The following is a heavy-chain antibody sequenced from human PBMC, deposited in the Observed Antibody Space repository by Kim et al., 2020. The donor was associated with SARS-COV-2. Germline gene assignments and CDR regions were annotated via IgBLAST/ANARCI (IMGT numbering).Heavy chain of an antibody. D-gene: IGHD3-10*01. V-gene: IGHV4-31*03. Sequence: SETLSLTCTVSGGSISSGGYYWSWIRQHPGKGLEWIGYIYYSGSTYYNPSLKSRVTISVDTSKNQFSLKLSSVTAADTAVYYCAGVGSGKWFGELLHIDYWGRGTLVTVSS. CDR3: AGVGSGKWFGELLHIDY. CDR1: GGSISSGGYY. CDR2: IYYSGST. J-gene: IGHJ4*02.